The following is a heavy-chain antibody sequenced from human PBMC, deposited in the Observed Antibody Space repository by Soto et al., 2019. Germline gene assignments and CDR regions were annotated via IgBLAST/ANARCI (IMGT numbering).Heavy chain of an antibody. CDR2: INWNSGSI. D-gene: IGHD2-8*01. CDR1: GFTCDDYA. V-gene: IGHV3-9*01. Sequence: EVQLVESGGGLVQPGRSLRLSCEASGFTCDDYAMHWVRHVPGKGLEWVSGINWNSGSIVYGDSVKGRFAISRDNAKNSLHLQINSLSAEDTAFDYWVYEASINLYIRHFRHWGQGTLVTVSS. CDR3: VYEASINLYIRHFRH. J-gene: IGHJ1*01.